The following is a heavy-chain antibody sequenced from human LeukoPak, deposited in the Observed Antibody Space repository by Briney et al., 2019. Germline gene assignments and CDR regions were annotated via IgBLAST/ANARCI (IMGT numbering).Heavy chain of an antibody. V-gene: IGHV5-51*01. J-gene: IGHJ6*02. CDR2: NYPGGSET. D-gene: IGHD6-13*01. CDR1: GYSFASYM. CDR3: ARVPYVAASGSYYYYGMDV. Sequence: GASLNISCQCSGYSFASYMLGWGRHTPGKGLGLVGINYPGGSETRYRPSFDGQATISADTTISAAYVQWSSLKAADAAMYYWARVPYVAASGSYYYYGMDVWGQGTTVTVSS.